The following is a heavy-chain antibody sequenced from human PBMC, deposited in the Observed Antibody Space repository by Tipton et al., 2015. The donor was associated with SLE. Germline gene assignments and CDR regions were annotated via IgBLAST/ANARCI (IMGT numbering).Heavy chain of an antibody. Sequence: SLRLSCTASGFPFSFYWIHWVRQAPGKGLEWVSDLYRGGSKYYADSVQGRFTISRDTSANTVYLQMNSLRAEDTAVYYCARVLGSYYGMDVWGQGTTVTVSS. CDR1: GFPFSFYW. CDR3: ARVLGSYYGMDV. CDR2: LYRGGSK. V-gene: IGHV3-66*02. J-gene: IGHJ6*02.